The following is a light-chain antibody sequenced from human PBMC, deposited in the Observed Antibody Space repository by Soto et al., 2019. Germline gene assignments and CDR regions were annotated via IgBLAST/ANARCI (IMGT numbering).Light chain of an antibody. Sequence: EVVIRQSPATLSVSPVEGATLSCRASQGIGDTLAWYQHKPGQTPRLLIYDTSTRATGVPTRFSGSRSGAEFTLTISSLEPEDFAVDDGHQRKSWPRTFGQGTKVDIK. J-gene: IGKJ1*01. CDR3: HQRKSWPRT. CDR2: DTS. V-gene: IGKV3-15*01. CDR1: QGIGDT.